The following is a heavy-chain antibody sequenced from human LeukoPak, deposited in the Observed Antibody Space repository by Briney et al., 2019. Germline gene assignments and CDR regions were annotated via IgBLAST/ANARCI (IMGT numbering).Heavy chain of an antibody. D-gene: IGHD1/OR15-1a*01. CDR3: ARGGRTYYFDY. V-gene: IGHV3-53*01. J-gene: IGHJ4*02. CDR2: LYSGGTT. CDR1: EFTVSSNY. Sequence: GGSLRLSCAASEFTVSSNYMSWVRQAPGKGLEWVSVLYSGGTTYYADSVKGRFTISRDNSKNTLYLQMNSLRAEDTAVYYCARGGRTYYFDYWGQGTLVTVSS.